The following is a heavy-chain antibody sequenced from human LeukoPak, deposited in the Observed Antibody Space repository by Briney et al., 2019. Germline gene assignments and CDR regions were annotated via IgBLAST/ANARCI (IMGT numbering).Heavy chain of an antibody. D-gene: IGHD5-18*01. V-gene: IGHV3-30*18. CDR1: GFTFSSYG. CDR2: ISYDGSNK. Sequence: SGGSLRLSCAASGFTFSSYGMHWVRQAPGKGLEWVAVISYDGSNKYYADSVKGRFTISRDNSKNTLYLQMNSLRAEDTAVYYCAKGRKGPRRTLMWIQLWSPYFDYWGQGTLVTVSS. CDR3: AKGRKGPRRTLMWIQLWSPYFDY. J-gene: IGHJ4*02.